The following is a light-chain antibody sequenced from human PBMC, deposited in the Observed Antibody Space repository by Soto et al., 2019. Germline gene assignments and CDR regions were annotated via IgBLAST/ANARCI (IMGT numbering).Light chain of an antibody. Sequence: ESVLTQSSDTLSLSPGVNPTLSCSSSQSVISSSLAWYQQKPGQAPRLLIYGASNRATGIPDRFSGSGSGTEFTLTISSLQPDDFATYYCQHYNSYSEAFGQGTKVDIK. CDR2: GAS. J-gene: IGKJ1*01. CDR3: QHYNSYSEA. V-gene: IGKV3-20*01. CDR1: QSVISSS.